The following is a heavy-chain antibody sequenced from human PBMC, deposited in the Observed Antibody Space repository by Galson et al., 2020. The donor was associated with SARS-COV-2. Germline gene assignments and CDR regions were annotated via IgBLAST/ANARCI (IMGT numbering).Heavy chain of an antibody. D-gene: IGHD3-10*01. J-gene: IGHJ4*02. V-gene: IGHV3-30-3*01. CDR3: ARAAEGYYGSGSSIDY. CDR1: GFTFSSYA. CDR2: ISYDGSNK. Sequence: GGSLRLSCAASGFTFSSYAMHWVRQAPGKGLEWVAVISYDGSNKYYADSVKGRFTISRDNSKNTLYLQMNSLRAEDTAVYYCARAAEGYYGSGSSIDYWGQGTLVTVSS.